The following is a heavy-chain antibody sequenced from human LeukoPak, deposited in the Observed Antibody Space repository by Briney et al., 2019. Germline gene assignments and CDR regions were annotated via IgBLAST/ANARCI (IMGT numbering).Heavy chain of an antibody. CDR1: GFTFSSYA. CDR3: ARGPQRELTGGYYFDY. J-gene: IGHJ4*02. CDR2: ISYDGSNK. Sequence: PGGSLRLSCAASGFTFSSYAMHWVRQAPGKGLEWVAVISYDGSNKYYADSVKGRFTISRDNSKNTLYLQMNSLRAEDTAVYYCARGPQRELTGGYYFDYWGQGTLVTVSS. D-gene: IGHD1-26*01. V-gene: IGHV3-30-3*01.